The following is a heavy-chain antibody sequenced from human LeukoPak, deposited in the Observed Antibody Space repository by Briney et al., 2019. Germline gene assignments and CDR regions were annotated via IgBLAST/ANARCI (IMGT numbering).Heavy chain of an antibody. V-gene: IGHV1-18*01. CDR2: ISAYNGNT. CDR1: GYTFTSYG. J-gene: IGHJ2*01. CDR3: ARDEYSSSSFWYFDL. Sequence: ASVKVSCKASGYTFTSYGISWVRQAPGQGLEWMGWISAYNGNTNYAQKLQGRVTMTTDTSTSTAYMELRSLRSDDTAVYYCARDEYSSSSFWYFDLWGRGTLVTVSS. D-gene: IGHD6-6*01.